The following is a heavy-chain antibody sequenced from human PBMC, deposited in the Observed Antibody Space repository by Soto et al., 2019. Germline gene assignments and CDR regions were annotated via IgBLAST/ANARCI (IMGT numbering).Heavy chain of an antibody. CDR2: ISSSRNYI. V-gene: IGHV3-21*01. D-gene: IGHD3-3*01. CDR3: ARETYYDFWSGPYFGMDV. J-gene: IGHJ6*02. Sequence: PGGSLRLSCAASGFTFSTYSMNWVRQAPGKGLEWVSSISSSRNYIFYADSVKGRFTISRDNSKNTLYLQMNSLRAEDTAVYYCARETYYDFWSGPYFGMDVWGQGTTVTVSS. CDR1: GFTFSTYS.